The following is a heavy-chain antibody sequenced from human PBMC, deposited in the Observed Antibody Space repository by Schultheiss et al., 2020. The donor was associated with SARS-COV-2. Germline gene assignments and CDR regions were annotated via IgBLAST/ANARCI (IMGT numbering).Heavy chain of an antibody. D-gene: IGHD4-17*01. CDR2: IWYDGNYK. J-gene: IGHJ6*02. CDR3: ARAGGGSPSFDYGDFYYYYYGMDV. CDR1: GFTFSRYG. Sequence: GGSLRLSCAASGFTFSRYGMHWVRQPPGKGLEWVTFIWYDGNYKYYADSVKGRFTISRDNAKNSLYLQMNSLRAEDTAVYYCARAGGGSPSFDYGDFYYYYYGMDVWGQGTTVTVSS. V-gene: IGHV3-33*01.